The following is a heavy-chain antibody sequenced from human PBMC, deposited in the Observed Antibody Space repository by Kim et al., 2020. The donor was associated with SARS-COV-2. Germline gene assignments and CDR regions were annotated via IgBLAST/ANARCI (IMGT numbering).Heavy chain of an antibody. V-gene: IGHV1-69*04. Sequence: YAQKFQGRVTITADKSTSTAYMELSSLRSEDTAVYYCAREPVVVGDAFDIWGQGTMVTVSS. CDR3: AREPVVVGDAFDI. J-gene: IGHJ3*02. D-gene: IGHD2-15*01.